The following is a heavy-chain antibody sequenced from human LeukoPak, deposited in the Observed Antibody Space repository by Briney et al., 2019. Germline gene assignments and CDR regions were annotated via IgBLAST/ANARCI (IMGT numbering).Heavy chain of an antibody. D-gene: IGHD3-3*01. CDR3: ARLGQRYYDFWSGYYPEDYYYYGMDV. J-gene: IGHJ6*02. V-gene: IGHV5-51*01. Sequence: GESLQISCKGSGYSFTSYWIGWVRQMPGKGLEWMGIIYPGDSDTRYSPSFQGQVTISADKSISTAYLQRSSLKASDTAMYYCARLGQRYYDFWSGYYPEDYYYYGMDVWGQGTTVTVSS. CDR1: GYSFTSYW. CDR2: IYPGDSDT.